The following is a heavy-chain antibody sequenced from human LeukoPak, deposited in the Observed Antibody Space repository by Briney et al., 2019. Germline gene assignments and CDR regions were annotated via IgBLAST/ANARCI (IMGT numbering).Heavy chain of an antibody. D-gene: IGHD6-19*01. V-gene: IGHV3-43*02. J-gene: IGHJ4*02. CDR3: ARESETSGWYDY. CDR2: ISGDGGST. Sequence: GGSLRLSCAAPGFIFAIHWVRQAPGKGLEWVSLISGDGGSTFYADSVRGRFTISRDNTRKSLSLQMCSLRSEDTALYYCARESETSGWYDYWGQGTLVTVSS. CDR1: GFIFA.